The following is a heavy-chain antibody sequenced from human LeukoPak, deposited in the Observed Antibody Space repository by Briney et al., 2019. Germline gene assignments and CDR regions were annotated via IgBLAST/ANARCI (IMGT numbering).Heavy chain of an antibody. CDR2: IYGGGTT. D-gene: IGHD2-15*01. Sequence: PGGSLRLSCEASGFTFSSNYMSWVRQAPGKGLEWVSVIYGGGTTYYADSVKGRFTISRDNSKNMLYLQMNSLRVEDTAVYYCARTVVAARTYYCDYWGQGTLVTVSS. CDR3: ARTVVAARTYYCDY. V-gene: IGHV3-53*01. CDR1: GFTFSSNY. J-gene: IGHJ4*02.